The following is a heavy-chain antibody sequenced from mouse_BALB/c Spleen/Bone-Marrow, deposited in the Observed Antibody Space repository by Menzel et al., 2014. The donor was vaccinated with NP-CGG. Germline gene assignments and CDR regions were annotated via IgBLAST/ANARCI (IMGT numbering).Heavy chain of an antibody. D-gene: IGHD2-1*01. CDR2: IYPGDGDT. CDR1: GYTFTSYW. Sequence: QVQLKDSGAELARPGASVKLSCKASGYTFTSYWMQWVKQRPGQGLEWIGAIYPGDGDTRYTQKFRGKATSTADKSSNTAYMQLSSLTSEDSAVYFCASPYGNYDAMDYWGQGTSVTVSS. V-gene: IGHV1-87*01. CDR3: ASPYGNYDAMDY. J-gene: IGHJ4*01.